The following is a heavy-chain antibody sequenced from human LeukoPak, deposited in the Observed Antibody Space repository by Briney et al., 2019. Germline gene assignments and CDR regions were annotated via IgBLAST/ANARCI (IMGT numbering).Heavy chain of an antibody. CDR3: ARRVGAFDI. CDR1: GFTFSSYA. V-gene: IGHV3/OR16-10*01. CDR2: IGSGGAT. Sequence: GSLRLSCAGSGFTFSSYAMHWVRQAPGKDLEWVSAIGSGGATYYADSVKGRFTISRDSAKSSLYLQMNSLRAEDMAVYYCARRVGAFDIWGQGTMVIVSS. D-gene: IGHD1-26*01. J-gene: IGHJ3*02.